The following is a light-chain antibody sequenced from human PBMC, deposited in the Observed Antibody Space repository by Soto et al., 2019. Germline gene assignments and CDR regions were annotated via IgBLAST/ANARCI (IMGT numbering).Light chain of an antibody. V-gene: IGKV1-39*01. CDR3: QHSSSDLIT. CDR2: ESS. J-gene: IGKJ5*01. CDR1: QTISPF. Sequence: DIQLTQSPPSLSASVGDRVTITCRASQTISPFLNWYQCKPGKPPKLLIYESSNLRGGVSPRFSGSGSGTDFTLTIDRLQSDDFATYYCQHSSSDLITFGQGTRLEIK.